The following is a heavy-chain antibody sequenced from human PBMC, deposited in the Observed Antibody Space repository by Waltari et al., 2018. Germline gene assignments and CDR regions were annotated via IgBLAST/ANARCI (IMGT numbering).Heavy chain of an antibody. CDR2: ITEDGSVS. Sequence: EVHLVQSGGGLVQPGGSLRLSCVASGFVFSRNWMSWVRQAPGKGLAWVAHITEDGSVSYHVESVKGRFTISRDNAKNSLYLQMNRLRAEDTGVYYCAKDGSFIVSMWGQGTMVTVSS. V-gene: IGHV3-7*01. D-gene: IGHD1-26*01. J-gene: IGHJ3*02. CDR3: AKDGSFIVSM. CDR1: GFVFSRNW.